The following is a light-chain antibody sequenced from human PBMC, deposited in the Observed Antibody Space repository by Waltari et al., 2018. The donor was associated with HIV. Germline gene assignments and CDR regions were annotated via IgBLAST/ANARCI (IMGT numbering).Light chain of an antibody. J-gene: IGLJ3*02. V-gene: IGLV2-8*01. CDR2: EVS. Sequence: QSALTQPPSASGSPGPSVTIPCTGTSSDVGGYNYVPWYQQHPGKAPKPMSYEVSKRPSGVPDRFSGSKSGNTASLTVSGLQAEDEADYYCSSSRVFGGGTKLTVL. CDR1: SSDVGGYNY. CDR3: SSSRV.